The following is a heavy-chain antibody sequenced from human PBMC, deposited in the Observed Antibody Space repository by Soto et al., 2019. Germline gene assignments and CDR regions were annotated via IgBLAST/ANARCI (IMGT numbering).Heavy chain of an antibody. CDR3: ATDKGLRGSSYFGD. CDR1: GFSFNNYA. V-gene: IGHV3-23*01. D-gene: IGHD3-16*01. J-gene: IGHJ4*02. Sequence: EVQLRQSGGGVVQPGGSLRLSCVASGFSFNNYAMTWVRQAPGKGLEWVSGISGSGDGTYYADSVKDRFSGSRDTSTSTVHLQMSSLRVEDTAVDYCATDKGLRGSSYFGDWGQGALVIVSS. CDR2: ISGSGDGT.